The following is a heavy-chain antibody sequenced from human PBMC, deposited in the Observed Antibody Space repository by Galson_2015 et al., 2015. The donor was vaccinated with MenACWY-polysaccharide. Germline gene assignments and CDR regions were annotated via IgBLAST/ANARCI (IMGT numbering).Heavy chain of an antibody. J-gene: IGHJ4*02. CDR3: ARATYNGGWYPDYFDY. CDR1: GFTFSTYW. Sequence: SLRLSCAASGFTFSTYWMSWVRQAPGKGLEWVANIKPDGSDKYYVDSVKGRFTISRDNAKNSLYLQMNGLRAEDTAIFFCARATYNGGWYPDYFDYWGQGALVTVPS. CDR2: IKPDGSDK. V-gene: IGHV3-7*01. D-gene: IGHD6-19*01.